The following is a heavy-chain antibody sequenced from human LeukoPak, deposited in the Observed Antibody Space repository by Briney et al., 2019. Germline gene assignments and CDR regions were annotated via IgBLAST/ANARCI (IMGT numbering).Heavy chain of an antibody. CDR2: ISGSGGST. D-gene: IGHD1-26*01. CDR3: AKPSKSGSYFMDWFDP. J-gene: IGHJ5*02. CDR1: GFTFSSYA. Sequence: GGSLRLSCAASGFTFSSYAMSWVRQAPGKGLEWVSAISGSGGSTYYADSVKGRFTISRDNSKNTLYLQMNSLRAEGTAVYYCAKPSKSGSYFMDWFDPWGQGTLVTVSS. V-gene: IGHV3-23*01.